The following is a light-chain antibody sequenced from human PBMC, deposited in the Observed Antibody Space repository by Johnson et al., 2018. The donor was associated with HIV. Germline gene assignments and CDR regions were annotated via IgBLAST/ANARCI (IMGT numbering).Light chain of an antibody. J-gene: IGLJ1*01. CDR3: GAWDSRLTTYV. CDR1: SSNIGNNY. V-gene: IGLV1-51*02. CDR2: ENN. Sequence: HSVLTQPPSVSAAPGQKVTISCSGSSSNIGNNYVSWYQQLPGTAPKVLIHENNKRPSGIPDRFSGSKSGTSATLGITGLQTGDEADYYCGAWDSRLTTYVFGTGTKVTVL.